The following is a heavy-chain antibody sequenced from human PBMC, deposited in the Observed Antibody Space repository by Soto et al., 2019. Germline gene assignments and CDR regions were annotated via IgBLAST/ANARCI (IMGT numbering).Heavy chain of an antibody. CDR1: GGSISSYY. D-gene: IGHD3-16*01. CDR3: ARRYGGNFDY. V-gene: IGHV4-59*01. Sequence: HSETLSLTCTVSGGSISSYYWSWLRQPPGKGLEWIGYIYYSGSTNYNPSLKSRVTISVDTSKNQFSLKLSSVTAADTAVYYCARRYGGNFDYWGQGTLVTV. J-gene: IGHJ4*02. CDR2: IYYSGST.